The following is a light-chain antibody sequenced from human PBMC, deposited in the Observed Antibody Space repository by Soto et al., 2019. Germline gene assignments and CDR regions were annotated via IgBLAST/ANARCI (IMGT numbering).Light chain of an antibody. J-gene: IGKJ1*01. V-gene: IGKV1-5*01. CDR2: DAS. Sequence: DIQLTQSPSNLSASVGDSVTLTCRASQSISSWLAWYQQKPGKAPKLLIYDASSLESGVPSRFSGSGSGTEFTLTISSLQPDDFATYYCQQYNSYSWTFGQGTKVDIK. CDR3: QQYNSYSWT. CDR1: QSISSW.